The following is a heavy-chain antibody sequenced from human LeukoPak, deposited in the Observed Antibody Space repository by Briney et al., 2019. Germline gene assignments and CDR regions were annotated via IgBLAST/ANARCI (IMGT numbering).Heavy chain of an antibody. CDR3: VRGGWRIIETGGDS. J-gene: IGHJ4*02. CDR2: IWYGGSNK. CDR1: GFTFSSYG. Sequence: PGGSLRLSCAASGFTFSSYGMHWVRQAPGKGLEWVAVIWYGGSNKYYADSVKGRFTISRDNSKNTLYLQMNSLRVEDTAMYYCVRGGWRIIETGGDSWGQGTLVTVSS. D-gene: IGHD2-15*01. V-gene: IGHV3-33*08.